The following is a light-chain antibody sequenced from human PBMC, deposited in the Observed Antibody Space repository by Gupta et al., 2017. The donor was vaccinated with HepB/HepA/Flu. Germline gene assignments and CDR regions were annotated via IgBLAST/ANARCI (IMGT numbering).Light chain of an antibody. CDR3: QKYNDWPVT. V-gene: IGKV3-15*01. Sequence: DIVMTQSPDTLSVSPGERVSLSCRASQSISSNSAWYQQKPGQAPRLLIYDTSTRATDIPPRGRGSGTGTKFTLTIRSVEFEDVAIYYCQKYNDWPVTFGGGTTVEIK. CDR2: DTS. J-gene: IGKJ4*01. CDR1: QSISSN.